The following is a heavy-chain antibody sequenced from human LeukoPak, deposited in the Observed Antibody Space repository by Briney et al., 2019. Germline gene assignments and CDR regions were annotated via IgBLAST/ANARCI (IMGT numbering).Heavy chain of an antibody. J-gene: IGHJ4*02. CDR3: ARDFWSGSPD. Sequence: GGSLRLSCAASGFTFSNYYMSWIRQAPGKGLEWVSYISSSGSTIYYADSVKGRFTISRDNAKNSLYLQMNGLRVEDTAVYYCARDFWSGSPDWGQGTLVTVSS. CDR1: GFTFSNYY. CDR2: ISSSGSTI. D-gene: IGHD3-3*01. V-gene: IGHV3-11*04.